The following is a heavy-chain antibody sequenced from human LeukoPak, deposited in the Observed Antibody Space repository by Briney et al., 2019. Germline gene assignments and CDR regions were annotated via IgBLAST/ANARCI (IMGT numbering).Heavy chain of an antibody. Sequence: TSETLFLTCAVYGGSFSGYYWSWVRQPPGKGLEWIGEINHSGSTNYNPSLKSRVTISVDTSKNQFSLKLSSVTAADTAVYYCARIDIVVVPAASARSGWFDPWGQGTLVTVSS. V-gene: IGHV4-34*01. CDR1: GGSFSGYY. D-gene: IGHD2-2*01. CDR2: INHSGST. J-gene: IGHJ5*02. CDR3: ARIDIVVVPAASARSGWFDP.